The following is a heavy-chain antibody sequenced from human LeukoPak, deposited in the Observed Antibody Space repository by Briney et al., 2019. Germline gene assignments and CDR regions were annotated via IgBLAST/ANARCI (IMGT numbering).Heavy chain of an antibody. J-gene: IGHJ6*02. CDR3: AKDWAAAAGRYYYYGMDV. Sequence: PGGSLRLSCAVSGFTFTNYTMHWVRQAPGKGLEWVSLISWDGGSTYYADSVKGRFTISRDNSKNSLYLQMNSLRTEDTALYYCAKDWAAAAGRYYYYGMDVWGQGTTVTVSS. CDR1: GFTFTNYT. V-gene: IGHV3-43*01. CDR2: ISWDGGST. D-gene: IGHD6-13*01.